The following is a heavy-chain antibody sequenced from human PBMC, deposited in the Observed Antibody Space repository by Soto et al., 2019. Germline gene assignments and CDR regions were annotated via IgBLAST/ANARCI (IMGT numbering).Heavy chain of an antibody. CDR1: GYTFTSYG. J-gene: IGHJ4*02. CDR2: ISAYNGYT. D-gene: IGHD6-19*01. CDR3: AREDSSGWYNTDY. V-gene: IGHV1-18*04. Sequence: ASVKVSCKASGYTFTSYGISWVRQSPGQGLEWMGWISAYNGYTNYAQKLQGRVTMTTDTSTSTAYMELRSLTSDDTAVYYCAREDSSGWYNTDYWGQGTLVTVSS.